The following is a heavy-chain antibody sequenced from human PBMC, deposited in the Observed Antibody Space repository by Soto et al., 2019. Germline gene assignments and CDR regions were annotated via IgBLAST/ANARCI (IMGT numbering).Heavy chain of an antibody. Sequence: SETLSLTXIVSGGSISSYYWSWIRQPPGKGLEWIGYIYYSGSTNYNPSLKSRVTISVDTSKNQFSLKLSSVTAADTAVYYCARVGRWLQLPDYWGQGTLVTVSS. CDR2: IYYSGST. CDR1: GGSISSYY. D-gene: IGHD5-12*01. J-gene: IGHJ4*02. CDR3: ARVGRWLQLPDY. V-gene: IGHV4-59*01.